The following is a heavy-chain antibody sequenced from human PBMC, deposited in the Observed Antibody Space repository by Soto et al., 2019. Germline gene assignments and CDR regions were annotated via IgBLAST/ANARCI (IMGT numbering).Heavy chain of an antibody. CDR2: INAGNGNT. V-gene: IGHV1-3*01. D-gene: IGHD4-17*01. Sequence: GASVKVSCKASGDTLTSYAMHWVRQAPGQRLEWMGWINAGNGNTKYSQKFPGRVTITRDTSASTAYMELSSRRSEDTAVYYCARDTVTTTHGIYGMDVWGQGTTVTVCS. CDR1: GDTLTSYA. J-gene: IGHJ6*02. CDR3: ARDTVTTTHGIYGMDV.